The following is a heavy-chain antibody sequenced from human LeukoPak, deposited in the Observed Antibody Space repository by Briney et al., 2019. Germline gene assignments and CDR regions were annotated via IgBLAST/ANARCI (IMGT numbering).Heavy chain of an antibody. Sequence: ASVKVSCKASGYTFTDKFIHWVRQAPGQGLEWMGRINPKSGGTNYAQKFQGRVTMSRDTSISTAYMELSRLISDDTAVYYCARGTGSSGWYSFDYWGQGTLVTVSS. V-gene: IGHV1-2*06. J-gene: IGHJ4*02. D-gene: IGHD6-19*01. CDR3: ARGTGSSGWYSFDY. CDR1: GYTFTDKF. CDR2: INPKSGGT.